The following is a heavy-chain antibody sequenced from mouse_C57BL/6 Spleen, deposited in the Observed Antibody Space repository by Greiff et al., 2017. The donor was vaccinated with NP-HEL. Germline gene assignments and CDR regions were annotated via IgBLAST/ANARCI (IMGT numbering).Heavy chain of an antibody. CDR1: GFTFSSYG. J-gene: IGHJ4*01. D-gene: IGHD5-1*01. Sequence: EVQRVESGGGLVKPGGSLKLSCAASGFTFSSYGMQWVRQAPEKGLEWVACISSGSSNIYYADTVKGRFTISRDNAKNTLFLQMTSLRYEDTAMYYCARLPLYYYAMDYWGQGTSVTVSS. CDR2: ISSGSSNI. V-gene: IGHV5-17*01. CDR3: ARLPLYYYAMDY.